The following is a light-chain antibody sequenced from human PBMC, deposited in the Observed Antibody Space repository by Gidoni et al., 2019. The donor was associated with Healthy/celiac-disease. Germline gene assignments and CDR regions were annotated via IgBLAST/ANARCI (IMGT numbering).Light chain of an antibody. J-gene: IGKJ4*01. Sequence: PMYQSPSSLSASVGDRVTITCQASQDISNYLNWYQQKPGKAPKLLIYDASNLETGVPSRFSGSGSGTDFTFTISSLQPEDIATYYCQQYDNLPLTFGGGTKVEIK. CDR3: QQYDNLPLT. CDR2: DAS. CDR1: QDISNY. V-gene: IGKV1-33*01.